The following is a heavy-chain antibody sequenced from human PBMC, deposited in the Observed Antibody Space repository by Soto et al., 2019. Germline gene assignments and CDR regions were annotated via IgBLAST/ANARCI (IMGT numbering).Heavy chain of an antibody. D-gene: IGHD1-1*01. V-gene: IGHV1-69*13. CDR3: ARPRTTATTKGYDY. Sequence: SVKVSCKASGGTFSSYPIGWVRQAPGQGLEWMGLIIPIFGTTNYAQRFQGRVTISADESTSTAYMELSSLRYEDTAVYFCARPRTTATTKGYDYWGQGTLVTVSS. J-gene: IGHJ4*02. CDR1: GGTFSSYP. CDR2: IIPIFGTT.